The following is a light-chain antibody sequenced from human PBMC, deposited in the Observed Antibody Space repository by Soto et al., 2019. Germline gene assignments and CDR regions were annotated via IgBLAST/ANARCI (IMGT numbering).Light chain of an antibody. Sequence: QSVLTQPPSASGSPGQSVTISCTGTFNDVGGYSYVSWYQQHPGKAPKVIIYEVYKRPSGVPDRFSGSKSGKTASLTVSGLQVDDEADYYCSSYTSSSPYVFGTGTKLTVL. CDR2: EVY. V-gene: IGLV2-8*01. J-gene: IGLJ1*01. CDR3: SSYTSSSPYV. CDR1: FNDVGGYSY.